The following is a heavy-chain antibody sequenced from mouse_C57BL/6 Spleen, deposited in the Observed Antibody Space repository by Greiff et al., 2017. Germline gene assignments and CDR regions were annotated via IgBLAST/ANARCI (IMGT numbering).Heavy chain of an antibody. V-gene: IGHV1-53*01. CDR1: GYTFTSYW. CDR2: INPSNGGT. J-gene: IGHJ3*01. CDR3: ATPITTVVGPVAY. Sequence: VQLQQPGTELVKPGASVKLSCKASGYTFTSYWMHWVKQRPGQGLEWIGNINPSNGGTNYNEKFKSKATLTVDKSSSTAYMQLSSLTSEDSAVYYCATPITTVVGPVAYWGQGTLVTVSA. D-gene: IGHD1-1*01.